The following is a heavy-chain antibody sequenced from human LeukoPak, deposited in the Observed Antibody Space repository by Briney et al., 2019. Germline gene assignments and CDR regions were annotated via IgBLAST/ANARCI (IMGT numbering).Heavy chain of an antibody. CDR3: ARGTMVRGVIILKKYYYYYMDV. J-gene: IGHJ6*03. V-gene: IGHV4-34*01. CDR2: INHSGST. CDR1: GGSFSGYY. Sequence: SETLSLTCAVYGGSFSGYYWSWIRQPPGKGLEWIGEINHSGSTNYNPSLKSRVTISVDTSKNQFSLKLSSVTAAVTAVYYCARGTMVRGVIILKKYYYYYMDVWGKGTTVTVSS. D-gene: IGHD3-10*01.